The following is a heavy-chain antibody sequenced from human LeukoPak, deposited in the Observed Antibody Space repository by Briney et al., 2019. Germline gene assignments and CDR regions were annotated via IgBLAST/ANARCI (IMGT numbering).Heavy chain of an antibody. Sequence: SGGSLRLSCAASGFTFSDYGMHWVRQAPAKGLASVAVISYDGSNKYSADSVKGRFTISRDNSKNTLYLQMNSLRAEDTAVYYCAKDEDYGDYVLSYWGQGTLVTVSS. CDR3: AKDEDYGDYVLSY. CDR2: ISYDGSNK. D-gene: IGHD4-17*01. CDR1: GFTFSDYG. J-gene: IGHJ4*02. V-gene: IGHV3-30*18.